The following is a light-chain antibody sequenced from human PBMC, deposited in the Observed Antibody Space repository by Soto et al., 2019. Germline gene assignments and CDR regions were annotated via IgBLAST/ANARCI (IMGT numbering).Light chain of an antibody. Sequence: QSALTQPASVSGSPGQSITISCTGTSSDVGNYNLVSWYQQHPGKAPKLIIYEGSKWPSGVSNRFSGSKSGNTASLTISGLQAEDEADYYCCSYAGSTTLYVFGTGTKLTVL. J-gene: IGLJ1*01. CDR1: SSDVGNYNL. V-gene: IGLV2-23*01. CDR2: EGS. CDR3: CSYAGSTTLYV.